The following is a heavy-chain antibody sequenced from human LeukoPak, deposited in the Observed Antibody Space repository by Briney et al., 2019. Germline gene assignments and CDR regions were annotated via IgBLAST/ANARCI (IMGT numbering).Heavy chain of an antibody. CDR3: ARGRTSSVWYYDL. D-gene: IGHD2-2*01. J-gene: IGHJ2*01. Sequence: GGSLRLSCAASGFVFNDYYMNWFRQTPGKGLEWVSYISNSGLDIYYSDSVKGRFTISRDNAKKSLYLQMNSLRDEDTAVYYCARGRTSSVWYYDLWGRGTLVTVSS. CDR2: ISNSGLDI. CDR1: GFVFNDYY. V-gene: IGHV3-11*01.